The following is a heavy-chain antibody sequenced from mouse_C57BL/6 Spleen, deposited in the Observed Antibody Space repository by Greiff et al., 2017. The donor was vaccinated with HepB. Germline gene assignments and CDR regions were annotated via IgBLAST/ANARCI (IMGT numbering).Heavy chain of an antibody. V-gene: IGHV7-3*01. CDR1: GFTFTDYY. Sequence: EVQLKESGGGLVQPGGSLSLSCAASGFTFTDYYMSWVRQPPGKALEWLGFIRNKANGYTTEYSASVKGRFTISRDNSQSILYLQMNALRAEDSATYYCARYKVGPYYFDYWGQGTTLTVSS. CDR3: ARYKVGPYYFDY. J-gene: IGHJ2*01. D-gene: IGHD4-1*01. CDR2: IRNKANGYTT.